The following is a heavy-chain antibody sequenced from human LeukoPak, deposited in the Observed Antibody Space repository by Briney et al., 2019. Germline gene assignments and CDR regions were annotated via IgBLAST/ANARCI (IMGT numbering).Heavy chain of an antibody. V-gene: IGHV4-39*02. CDR2: VYYSGST. Sequence: SETLSLTCTVSGGSISSSSYYWGWIRQPPGKGLEWIGSVYYSGSTYYNPSLKSRVTISVDTSKNQFSLKLSSVTAADTAVYYCARDVVAATRIIDYWGQGTLVTVSS. J-gene: IGHJ4*02. CDR1: GGSISSSSYY. CDR3: ARDVVAATRIIDY. D-gene: IGHD2-15*01.